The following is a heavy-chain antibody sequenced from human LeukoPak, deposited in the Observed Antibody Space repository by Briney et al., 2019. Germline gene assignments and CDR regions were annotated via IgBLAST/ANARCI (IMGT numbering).Heavy chain of an antibody. J-gene: IGHJ4*02. CDR3: WQWLVNFDY. D-gene: IGHD6-19*01. CDR1: GGSISSSSYY. V-gene: IGHV4-39*07. Sequence: SETLSLTFTVSGGSISSSSYYWGWIRQPPGKGLEWIGSIYYSGSTYYNPSLKSRVTISVDTSKNQFSLKLSSVTAADTAVYYCWQWLVNFDYWGQGTLVTVSS. CDR2: IYYSGST.